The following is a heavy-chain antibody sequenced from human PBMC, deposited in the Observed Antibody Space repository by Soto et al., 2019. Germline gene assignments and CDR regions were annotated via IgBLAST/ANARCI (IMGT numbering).Heavy chain of an antibody. Sequence: GGSLRLSCAASGFTISSHAMSWVRQAPGKGLEWVSAISGSGGSTYYADSVKGRFTTSRDNSKNTLYLQMNSLRAEDTAVYYCAKIAARPQWVFDYWGQGTLVTVSS. D-gene: IGHD6-6*01. CDR3: AKIAARPQWVFDY. V-gene: IGHV3-23*01. J-gene: IGHJ4*02. CDR2: ISGSGGST. CDR1: GFTISSHA.